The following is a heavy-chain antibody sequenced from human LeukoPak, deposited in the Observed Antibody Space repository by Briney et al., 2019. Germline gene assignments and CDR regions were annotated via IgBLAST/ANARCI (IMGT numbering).Heavy chain of an antibody. Sequence: GGSLRLSCAASGFTFSSYAMSWVRQAPGKGLEWVANIKQDGSEKYYVDSVKGRFTISRDNAKNSLYLQTNSLRTEDTAMYYCARGPTRANSSDYWGQGTLVTVSS. CDR1: GFTFSSYA. D-gene: IGHD2/OR15-2a*01. J-gene: IGHJ4*02. CDR2: IKQDGSEK. V-gene: IGHV3-7*01. CDR3: ARGPTRANSSDY.